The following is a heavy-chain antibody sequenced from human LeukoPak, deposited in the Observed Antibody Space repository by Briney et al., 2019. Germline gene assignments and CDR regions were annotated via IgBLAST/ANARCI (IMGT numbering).Heavy chain of an antibody. D-gene: IGHD3-10*01. CDR3: ASPAYMVRGVIPTY. V-gene: IGHV3-21*01. Sequence: GGSLRLSCAASGFTFSSYSMNWVRQAPGKGLEWVSSISSSSSYIYYADSVKGRFTIPRDNAKNSLYLKMNSLRAEDKAVYYCASPAYMVRGVIPTYWGQGTLVTVSS. J-gene: IGHJ4*02. CDR1: GFTFSSYS. CDR2: ISSSSSYI.